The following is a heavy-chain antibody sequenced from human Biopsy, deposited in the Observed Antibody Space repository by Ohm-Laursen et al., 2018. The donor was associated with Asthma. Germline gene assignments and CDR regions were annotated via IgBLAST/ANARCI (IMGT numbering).Heavy chain of an antibody. CDR1: GYTFTGYG. D-gene: IGHD3-9*01. CDR3: ARKAYDILTGYYGGGGMDV. J-gene: IGHJ6*02. V-gene: IGHV1-18*04. CDR2: ISAYNGNT. Sequence: ASVKVSCKASGYTFTGYGISWVRQAPGQGLEWMGWISAYNGNTNYAQKLQGRVTMTTDTSTSTAYMELRSLRSDDTAVYYCARKAYDILTGYYGGGGMDVWGQGTTVTAS.